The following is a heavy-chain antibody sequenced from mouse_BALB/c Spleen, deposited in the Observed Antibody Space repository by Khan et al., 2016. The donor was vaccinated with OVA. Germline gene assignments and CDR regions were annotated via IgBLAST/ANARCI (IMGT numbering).Heavy chain of an antibody. Sequence: EVELVESGGDLVKPGGSLKLSCAASGFTFSSYSMSWVRQTPDKRLEWVASIYSGGDYTYYPDSVKGRFTISRDNAKNTLYLQMSDLKSEDTAMYYCADHLSGSLAYWGQGTLVTVSA. CDR3: ADHLSGSLAY. J-gene: IGHJ3*01. CDR2: IYSGGDYT. CDR1: GFTFSSYS. D-gene: IGHD4-1*01. V-gene: IGHV5-6*01.